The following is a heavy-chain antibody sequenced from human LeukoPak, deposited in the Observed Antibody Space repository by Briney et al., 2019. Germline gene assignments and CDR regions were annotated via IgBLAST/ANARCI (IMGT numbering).Heavy chain of an antibody. CDR2: ISGSGGST. V-gene: IGHV3-23*01. D-gene: IGHD3-10*01. Sequence: GGSLRLSCAASGFTFSSYAMSWVRHAPGKGLEWVSAISGSGGSTYYADSVKGRFTISRDNSKNTLHLQMNSLRAEDTAVYYCAGSTMVRGVKAPFDYWGQGTLVTVSS. J-gene: IGHJ4*02. CDR3: AGSTMVRGVKAPFDY. CDR1: GFTFSSYA.